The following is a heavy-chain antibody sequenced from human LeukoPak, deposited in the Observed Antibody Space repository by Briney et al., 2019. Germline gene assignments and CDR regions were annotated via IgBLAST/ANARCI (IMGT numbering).Heavy chain of an antibody. D-gene: IGHD2/OR15-2a*01. V-gene: IGHV4-34*01. CDR2: INDRGST. J-gene: IGHJ4*02. CDR1: VGSFSGYY. Sequence: SETLSLTCAVYVGSFSGYYCTWIRQPPEKGLEWIGEINDRGSTNYNPSLQSRVTMSLETSKNQFSLRLSSVTAADTAVYFCARGRGGESRWGQGSLVTVSS. CDR3: ARGRGGESR.